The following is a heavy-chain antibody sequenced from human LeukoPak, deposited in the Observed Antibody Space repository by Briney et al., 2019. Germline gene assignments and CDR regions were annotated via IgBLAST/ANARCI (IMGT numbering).Heavy chain of an antibody. V-gene: IGHV1-24*01. CDR3: ATLPRIAAAVYSEDDAFDM. J-gene: IGHJ3*02. CDR1: GYTLTELS. Sequence: ASAKVSCKVSGYTLTELSMHWVRQAPGKGLEWMGTFDPEDGETIYAQKFQGRVTMTEDTSTDTAYMELSSLRSEDTAMYYCATLPRIAAAVYSEDDAFDMWGQGTVVTVSS. CDR2: FDPEDGET. D-gene: IGHD6-13*01.